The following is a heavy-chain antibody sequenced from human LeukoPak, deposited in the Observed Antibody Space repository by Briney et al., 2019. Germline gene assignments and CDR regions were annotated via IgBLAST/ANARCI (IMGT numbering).Heavy chain of an antibody. V-gene: IGHV1-2*02. CDR1: GYTFIDYY. J-gene: IGHJ4*02. D-gene: IGHD1-26*01. Sequence: SVKVSCKASGYTFIDYYMHWVRQAPGQGLEWMGWIKPNSGDTNYAQQFQGRVTMTRDTSISTAYMELSRLISDDTAMYYCVRGRQYGGGYYYDAYWAQGTLVTVSS. CDR3: VRGRQYGGGYYYDAY. CDR2: IKPNSGDT.